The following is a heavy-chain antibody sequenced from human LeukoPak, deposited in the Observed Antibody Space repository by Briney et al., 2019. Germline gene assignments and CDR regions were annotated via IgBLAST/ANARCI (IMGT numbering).Heavy chain of an antibody. V-gene: IGHV4-59*01. J-gene: IGHJ4*02. CDR3: ARGPFDY. CDR1: GGSISSYY. Sequence: SETLSLTCTVSGGSISSYYWSWIRQPPGKGLEWIGYIYYSGSTNYNPSLKSRVTISVDTSKNQFSLKLSSVTAADTAVYYCARGPFDYWGQGTLVTVSS. CDR2: IYYSGST.